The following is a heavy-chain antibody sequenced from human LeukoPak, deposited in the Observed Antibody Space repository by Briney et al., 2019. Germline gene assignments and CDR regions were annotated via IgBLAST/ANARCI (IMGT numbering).Heavy chain of an antibody. Sequence: GGSLRLSCAASGFTFSSYWMSWVRQAPGKGLEWVANIKQDGSGKYYVDSVKGRFTISRDNAKNSLYLQMNSLRAEDTAVYYCARVGGYYDFWSGYYGGNYFDYWGQGTLVTVSS. D-gene: IGHD3-3*01. CDR1: GFTFSSYW. CDR2: IKQDGSGK. CDR3: ARVGGYYDFWSGYYGGNYFDY. V-gene: IGHV3-7*01. J-gene: IGHJ4*02.